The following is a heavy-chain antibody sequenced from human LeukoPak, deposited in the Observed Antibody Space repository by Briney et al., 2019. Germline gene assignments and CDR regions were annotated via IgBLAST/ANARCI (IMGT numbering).Heavy chain of an antibody. J-gene: IGHJ5*02. CDR1: GYSFTSYW. CDR2: IYLGDSDT. D-gene: IGHD5-12*01. CDR3: ARHVATTDNWFDP. Sequence: GESLKISCKGSGYSFTSYWIGWVRQMPGKGLEWMGIIYLGDSDTRYSPSFQGQVTISADKSIGTAYLQWSSLKASDTAMYYCARHVATTDNWFDPWGQGTLVTVSS. V-gene: IGHV5-51*01.